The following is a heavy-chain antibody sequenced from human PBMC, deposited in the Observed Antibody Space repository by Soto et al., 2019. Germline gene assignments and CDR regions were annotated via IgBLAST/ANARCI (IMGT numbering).Heavy chain of an antibody. D-gene: IGHD4-17*01. CDR2: ISSSGSTI. CDR3: ARDPPYGDYFFDY. Sequence: SGGSLRLSCAASGFTFSDYYMSWIRQAPGKGLEWVSYISSSGSTIYYADSVKGRFTISRDNAKNSLYLQMNSLRAEDTAVYYCARDPPYGDYFFDYWGQGTLVTVSS. V-gene: IGHV3-11*01. CDR1: GFTFSDYY. J-gene: IGHJ4*02.